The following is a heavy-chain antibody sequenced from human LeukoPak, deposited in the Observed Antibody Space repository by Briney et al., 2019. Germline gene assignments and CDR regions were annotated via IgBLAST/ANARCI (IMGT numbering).Heavy chain of an antibody. Sequence: SETLSLTCAVYGGSFSGYYWSWIRQHPGKGLEWIGESNHSGSTNYNPSLKSRVTISVDTSKNQFSLKLNSVTAADTAVYYCARARGYSYGRIDYWGQGTLVTVSS. D-gene: IGHD5-18*01. J-gene: IGHJ4*02. CDR3: ARARGYSYGRIDY. CDR1: GGSFSGYY. CDR2: SNHSGST. V-gene: IGHV4-34*01.